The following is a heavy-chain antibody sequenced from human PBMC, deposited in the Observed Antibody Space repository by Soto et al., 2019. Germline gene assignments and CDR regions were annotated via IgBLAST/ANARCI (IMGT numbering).Heavy chain of an antibody. CDR1: GLTISNAW. Sequence: EVQLVESGGGFIYPGGSLRLSCAASGLTISNAWMNWVRQAPGKGLEWVGRIKTNTEGGTTDYAAAVKDRFTVSRDDSKNTLYLQMNSLKTEDTAVYYCTTGSVGGVWGQGTTVTVSS. CDR3: TTGSVGGV. CDR2: IKTNTEGGTT. D-gene: IGHD2-15*01. J-gene: IGHJ6*02. V-gene: IGHV3-15*07.